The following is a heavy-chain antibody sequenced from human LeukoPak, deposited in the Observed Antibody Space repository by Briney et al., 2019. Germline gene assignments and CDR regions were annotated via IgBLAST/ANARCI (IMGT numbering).Heavy chain of an antibody. D-gene: IGHD2-21*02. V-gene: IGHV3-21*01. Sequence: PGGSLRLSCAASGFTFSSYSMNWVRQAPGKGLEWVSSISSSSSYIYYADSVKGRFTISRDNAKNSLYLQMNSLRAEDTAVYYCARETIVVVTANRGDLDYWGQGTLVTVSS. CDR2: ISSSSSYI. CDR1: GFTFSSYS. J-gene: IGHJ4*02. CDR3: ARETIVVVTANRGDLDY.